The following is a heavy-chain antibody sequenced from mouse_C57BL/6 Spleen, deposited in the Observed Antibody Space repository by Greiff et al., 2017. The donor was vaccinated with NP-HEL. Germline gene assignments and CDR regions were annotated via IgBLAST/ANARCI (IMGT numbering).Heavy chain of an antibody. J-gene: IGHJ3*01. D-gene: IGHD1-1*01. CDR2: IDPSDSYT. Sequence: VQLQQPGAELVMPGASVKLSCKASGYTFTSYWMHWVKQRPGQGLEWIGEIDPSDSYTNYNQKFKGKSTLTVDKSSSTAYMQLSSLTSEDSAVYYCAVYGSRIWFAYWGQGTLVTVSA. CDR1: GYTFTSYW. V-gene: IGHV1-69*01. CDR3: AVYGSRIWFAY.